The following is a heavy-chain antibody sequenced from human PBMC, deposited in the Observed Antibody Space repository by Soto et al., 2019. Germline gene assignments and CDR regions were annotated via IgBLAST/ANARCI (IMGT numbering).Heavy chain of an antibody. D-gene: IGHD6-6*01. J-gene: IGHJ4*02. Sequence: GGSLRLSCAASGFTFSSYAMSWVRQAPGKGLEWVSAISGSGGSTYYADSVKGRFTISRDNSKNTLYLQMNSLRAEDTAVYYCAKDPGSSSSEITFDYWGQGTLVTVSS. V-gene: IGHV3-23*01. CDR1: GFTFSSYA. CDR2: ISGSGGST. CDR3: AKDPGSSSSEITFDY.